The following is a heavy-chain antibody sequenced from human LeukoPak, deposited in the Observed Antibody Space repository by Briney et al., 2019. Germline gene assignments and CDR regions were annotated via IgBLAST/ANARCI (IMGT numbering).Heavy chain of an antibody. D-gene: IGHD4-17*01. J-gene: IGHJ4*02. CDR2: ISGYNGNK. Sequence: ASVKVSCKASGYTFSNYGISWVRQAPGQGLEWMGWISGYNGNKKYVQKLQGRVTMTTDTSTSTAYMELRSLRSDDTAVYYCARDLMTTVTRFGYWGQGTLVTVSS. V-gene: IGHV1-18*01. CDR1: GYTFSNYG. CDR3: ARDLMTTVTRFGY.